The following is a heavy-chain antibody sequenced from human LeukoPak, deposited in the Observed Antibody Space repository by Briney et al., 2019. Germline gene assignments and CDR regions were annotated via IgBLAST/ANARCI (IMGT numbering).Heavy chain of an antibody. J-gene: IGHJ4*02. V-gene: IGHV1-69*05. CDR1: GGTFSSYA. CDR2: IIPISGTA. Sequence: SVKVSCKASGGTFSSYAISWVRQAPGQGLEWMGRIIPISGTANYAQKFQGRVTITTDESTSTAYMELSSLRSKDTAVYYCARDMAYCGGDCYHFDYWGQGTLVTVSS. D-gene: IGHD2-21*02. CDR3: ARDMAYCGGDCYHFDY.